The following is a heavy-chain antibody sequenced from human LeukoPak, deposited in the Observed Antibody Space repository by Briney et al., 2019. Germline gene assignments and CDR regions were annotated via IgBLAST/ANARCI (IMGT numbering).Heavy chain of an antibody. V-gene: IGHV4-61*02. CDR2: IYTSGST. CDR1: GGSISSGSYY. D-gene: IGHD3-22*01. J-gene: IGHJ4*02. Sequence: SQTLSLTCIVSGGSISSGSYYWSWIRQPAGKGLEWIGRIYTSGSTNYNPSLKSRVTISVDTSKNQFSLKLSSVTAADTAVYYCASGLGVYYDSSGYELGYWGQGTLVTVSS. CDR3: ASGLGVYYDSSGYELGY.